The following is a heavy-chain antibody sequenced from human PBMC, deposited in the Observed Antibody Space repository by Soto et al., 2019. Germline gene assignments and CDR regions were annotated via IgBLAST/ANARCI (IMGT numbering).Heavy chain of an antibody. CDR2: IRNKANSYAT. CDR1: GFTFSGSA. D-gene: IGHD2-15*01. Sequence: HPGGSLRLSCAASGFTFSGSALHWVRQASGKGLEWVGRIRNKANSYATAYAASVKGRFTISRDDSKNTAFLQMNSLKTEDTALYYCTTHAPEDMIRKWGPATLVTVSS. CDR3: TTHAPEDMIRK. V-gene: IGHV3-73*01. J-gene: IGHJ4*02.